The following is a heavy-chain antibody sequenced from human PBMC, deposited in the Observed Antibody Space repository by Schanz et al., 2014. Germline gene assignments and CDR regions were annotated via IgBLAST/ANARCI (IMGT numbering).Heavy chain of an antibody. CDR2: ISDSGDST. Sequence: QVQLVDSGGGLVKPGGSLRLSCAASGFTFSDYYMTWIRQAPGKGLEWVSDISDSGDSTHYADSVKGRFTISRDNSENTLYLQMNSLRAEDTAVYYCARFLARYQYYGVDVWGQGTTVIVSS. CDR1: GFTFSDYY. V-gene: IGHV3-11*05. D-gene: IGHD3-3*01. CDR3: ARFLARYQYYGVDV. J-gene: IGHJ6*02.